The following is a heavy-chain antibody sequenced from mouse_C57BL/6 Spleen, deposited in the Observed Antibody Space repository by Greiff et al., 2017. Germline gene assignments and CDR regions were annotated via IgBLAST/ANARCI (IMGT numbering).Heavy chain of an antibody. CDR1: GYAFSSSW. V-gene: IGHV1-82*01. D-gene: IGHD4-1*01. J-gene: IGHJ2*01. CDR2: IYPGDGDT. CDR3: ARRVNWKLDY. Sequence: VHLVESGPELVKPGASVKISCKASGYAFSSSWMNWVKQRPGKGLEWIGRIYPGDGDTNYNGKFKGKATLTADKSSSTAYTQLSSLTSEDSAVYFCARRVNWKLDYWGQGTTLTVSS.